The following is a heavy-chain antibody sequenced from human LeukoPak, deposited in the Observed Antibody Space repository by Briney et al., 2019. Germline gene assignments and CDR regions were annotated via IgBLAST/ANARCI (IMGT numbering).Heavy chain of an antibody. D-gene: IGHD3-3*01. CDR2: ISYDGSNK. Sequence: PGRSLRLSCAASGFTFSSYAMHWVRQAPGKGLEWVAVISYDGSNKYYADSVKGRFTISRDNSKNTLYLQMNSLRAEDPAVYYCARIGRLRFLEWLQTLPEFDYWGQGTLVTVSS. V-gene: IGHV3-30-3*01. CDR1: GFTFSSYA. CDR3: ARIGRLRFLEWLQTLPEFDY. J-gene: IGHJ4*02.